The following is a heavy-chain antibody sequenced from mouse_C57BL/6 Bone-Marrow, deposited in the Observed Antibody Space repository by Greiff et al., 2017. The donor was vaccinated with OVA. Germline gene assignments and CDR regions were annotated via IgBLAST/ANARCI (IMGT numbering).Heavy chain of an antibody. CDR3: AQTAQATFDY. J-gene: IGHJ2*01. V-gene: IGHV1-26*01. D-gene: IGHD3-2*02. Sequence: EVQLQQSGPELVKPGASVKISCKASGYTFTDYYMNWVKQSHGKSLEWIGDINPNNGGTSYNQKFKGKATLTVDKSSSTAYMELRSLTSEDSAVYYCAQTAQATFDYWGQGTTLTVSS. CDR2: INPNNGGT. CDR1: GYTFTDYY.